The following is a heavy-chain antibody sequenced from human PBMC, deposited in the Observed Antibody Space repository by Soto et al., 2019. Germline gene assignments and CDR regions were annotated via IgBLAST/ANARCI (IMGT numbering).Heavy chain of an antibody. CDR2: IIPILGIA. CDR1: GGTFSSYT. CDR3: ARSIVVVTALDY. J-gene: IGHJ4*02. V-gene: IGHV1-69*02. D-gene: IGHD2-21*02. Sequence: SVKVSCKASGGTFSSYTISWVRKAPGQGLEWMGRIIPILGIANYAQKFKGRVTITTDKSTSTAYMEMSSLRSEDTAVYYCARSIVVVTALDYWGQGTLVTVSS.